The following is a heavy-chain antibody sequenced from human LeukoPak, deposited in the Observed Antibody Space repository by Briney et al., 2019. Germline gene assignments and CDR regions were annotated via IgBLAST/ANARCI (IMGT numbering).Heavy chain of an antibody. D-gene: IGHD3-22*01. V-gene: IGHV3-7*01. CDR1: GFTFATYW. Sequence: EGSLRLSCAASGFTFATYWMTWVRQAPGKGLEWVANIRQDGSEKQYVDSVKGRFTISRDNAKNSLYLQMNSLRAEDTAVYFCARDPYYSETSGYEFGAFDIWGQGTKVTVSS. J-gene: IGHJ3*02. CDR3: ARDPYYSETSGYEFGAFDI. CDR2: IRQDGSEK.